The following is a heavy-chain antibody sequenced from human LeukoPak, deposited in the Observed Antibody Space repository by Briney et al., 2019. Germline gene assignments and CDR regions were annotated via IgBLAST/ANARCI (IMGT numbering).Heavy chain of an antibody. D-gene: IGHD3-10*01. CDR3: AKDLITMVRGVIHYYYYMDV. CDR2: IWYDGSNK. Sequence: PGGSLRLSCAASGFTFSSYGMHWVRQAPGKGLEWVAVIWYDGSNKYYADSVKGRFTISRDNSKNTLYLQMNSLRAEDTAVYYCAKDLITMVRGVIHYYYYMDVWGKGTTVTVSS. CDR1: GFTFSSYG. V-gene: IGHV3-33*06. J-gene: IGHJ6*03.